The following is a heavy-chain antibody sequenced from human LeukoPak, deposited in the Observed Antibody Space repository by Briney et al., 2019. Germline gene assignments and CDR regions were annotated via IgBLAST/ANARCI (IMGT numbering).Heavy chain of an antibody. J-gene: IGHJ4*02. CDR3: ARLRYSDY. CDR2: IKQDGSEK. V-gene: IGHV3-7*03. Sequence: GRSLRLSCAASGFTFSSYGMHWVRQAPGKGLEWVANIKQDGSEKNYVDSVKGRFTISRDNAKNSLYLQMNSLRAEDTAVYYCARLRYSDYWGQGTLVTVSS. CDR1: GFTFSSYG. D-gene: IGHD2-21*01.